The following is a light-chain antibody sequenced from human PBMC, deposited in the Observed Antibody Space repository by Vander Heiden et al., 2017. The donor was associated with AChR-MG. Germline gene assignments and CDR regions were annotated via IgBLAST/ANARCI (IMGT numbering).Light chain of an antibody. J-gene: IGKJ4*01. CDR3: QQSYSTLRT. CDR2: AAS. Sequence: DIQMTQPPSSLSASVGDRVTITCRESQSISSYLNWYQQKPGKAPKLLIYAASSLQSGVPSRFSGSGSGTDFTLTISSLQPEDFATYYCQQSYSTLRTFGGGTKVEIK. V-gene: IGKV1-39*01. CDR1: QSISSY.